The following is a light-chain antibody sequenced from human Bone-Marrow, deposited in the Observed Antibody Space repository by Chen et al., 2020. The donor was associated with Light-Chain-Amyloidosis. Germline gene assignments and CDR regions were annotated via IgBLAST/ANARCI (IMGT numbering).Light chain of an antibody. CDR1: SGSIASNY. CDR3: QSYDSSNVV. V-gene: IGLV6-57*01. CDR2: EDN. Sequence: NFMLTQPHSVSESPGKTVTISCPRSSGSIASNYVQWYQQRPGSSPTIVIYEDNQRPSGVPDRFSGSIDTSSNSASLTVSGLKTEDEADYYCQSYDSSNVVFGGGTKLTVL. J-gene: IGLJ2*01.